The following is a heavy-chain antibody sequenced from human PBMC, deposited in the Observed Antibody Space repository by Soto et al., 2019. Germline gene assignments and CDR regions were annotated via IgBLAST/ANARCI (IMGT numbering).Heavy chain of an antibody. Sequence: ASVKVSCKASGYTFTGYFVHWVRQAPGQGLEWMGWINPNTGGTNYAQRLQGRVTMTRDTSTRTAYMDLSRLSPDDTAVYYCARDPNGWVNTTLDYWGQGTLVTVSS. D-gene: IGHD1-1*01. CDR1: GYTFTGYF. CDR2: INPNTGGT. CDR3: ARDPNGWVNTTLDY. J-gene: IGHJ4*02. V-gene: IGHV1-2*02.